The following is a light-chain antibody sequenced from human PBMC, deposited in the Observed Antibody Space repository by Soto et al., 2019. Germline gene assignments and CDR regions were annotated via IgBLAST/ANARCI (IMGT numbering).Light chain of an antibody. CDR3: QQFNSYPEIT. J-gene: IGKJ5*01. CDR1: QGVSRA. CDR2: DAS. V-gene: IGKV1-13*02. Sequence: AIQLTQSPLSLSASVGDRVTISCRASQGVSRALAWYQQKPGEGPKLLIYDASKLQNGVPSRFSGSGSGTHFTLTISSLQPEDFASYHCQQFNSYPEITFGPGTRLEIK.